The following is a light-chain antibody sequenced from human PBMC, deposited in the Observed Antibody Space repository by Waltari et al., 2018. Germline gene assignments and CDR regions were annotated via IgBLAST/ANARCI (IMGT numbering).Light chain of an antibody. J-gene: IGKJ1*01. CDR2: LAS. CDR1: QSLMYTNGYNY. CDR3: MQALQTPPWT. V-gene: IGKV2-28*01. Sequence: IVLTQSPLSLPVTPGEPASISCRSSQSLMYTNGYNYLNWFLQKPGQSPQLLIYLASNRASGVPDRFSGSGSGTDFTLKISRVEAEDVGVYYCMQALQTPPWTFGQGTKVEI.